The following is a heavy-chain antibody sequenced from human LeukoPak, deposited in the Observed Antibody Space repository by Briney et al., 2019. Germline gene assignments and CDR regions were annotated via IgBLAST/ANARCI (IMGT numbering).Heavy chain of an antibody. CDR3: ATDQRGAGLGFRYGSGSYNGLDV. J-gene: IGHJ6*02. D-gene: IGHD3-10*01. V-gene: IGHV1-24*01. CDR1: GYTLTELS. CDR2: FDPEDGET. Sequence: ASVKVSCKVSGYTLTELSMHWVRQTPGKGLEWMGGFDPEDGETLYAQKFQGRVTMTEDTSTDTAYMDLSSLRSEDSAVYYCATDQRGAGLGFRYGSGSYNGLDVWGQGTAVTVSS.